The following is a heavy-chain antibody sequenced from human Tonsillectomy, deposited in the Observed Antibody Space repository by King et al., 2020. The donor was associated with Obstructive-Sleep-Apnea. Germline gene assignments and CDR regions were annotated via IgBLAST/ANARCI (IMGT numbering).Heavy chain of an antibody. CDR3: AREAPNVDYYYGMDV. J-gene: IGHJ6*02. D-gene: IGHD2-21*01. CDR2: IYSGGST. V-gene: IGHV3-53*04. Sequence: QLVQSGGGLVQPGGSLRLSCAASGFTVSSNYMSWVRQAPGKGLEWVSVIYSGGSTYYADSVKGRFTIPRHNSKNTLYLQMNSLRAEDTAGYYCAREAPNVDYYYGMDVWGQGTTVTVSS. CDR1: GFTVSSNY.